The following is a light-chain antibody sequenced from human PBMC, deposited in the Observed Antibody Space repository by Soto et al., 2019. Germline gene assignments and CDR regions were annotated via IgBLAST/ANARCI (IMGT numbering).Light chain of an antibody. CDR1: QSISSW. J-gene: IGKJ1*01. CDR3: QHYYSYSVA. CDR2: DAS. V-gene: IGKV1-5*01. Sequence: DIQMTQSPSTLSASVGDRVTITCRASQSISSWLAWYQQKPGKAPKLLIYDASTLQSGVPSRFSGSGSGTDFTLTISSLQPDDFATYYCQHYYSYSVAFGQGTKVEIK.